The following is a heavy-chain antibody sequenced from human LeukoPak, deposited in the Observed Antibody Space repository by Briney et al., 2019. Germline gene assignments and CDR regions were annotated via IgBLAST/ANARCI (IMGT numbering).Heavy chain of an antibody. D-gene: IGHD6-19*01. Sequence: GGSLRLSCAASGFTFSSYEMNWVRQAPGKGLEWVSSIEYSDTGGHYADSVQGRFTISKDNPKNTLYLQLNSLRAEDTAIYYCTRNSGWYEISWGQGTLVTVSS. V-gene: IGHV3-23*01. CDR3: TRNSGWYEIS. J-gene: IGHJ4*02. CDR1: GFTFSSYE. CDR2: IEYSDTGG.